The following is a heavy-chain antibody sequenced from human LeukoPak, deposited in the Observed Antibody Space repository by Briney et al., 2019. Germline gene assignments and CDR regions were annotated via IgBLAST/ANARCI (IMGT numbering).Heavy chain of an antibody. V-gene: IGHV4-59*12. Sequence: PSETLSLTCTVSGGSISSYYWSWIRQPPGKGLEWIGYIHYSGSTNYNPSLKSRVTISVDTSKNQFSLKLSSVTAADTAVYYCARERNLGAFDIWGQGTMVTVSS. CDR3: ARERNLGAFDI. J-gene: IGHJ3*02. CDR2: IHYSGST. CDR1: GGSISSYY.